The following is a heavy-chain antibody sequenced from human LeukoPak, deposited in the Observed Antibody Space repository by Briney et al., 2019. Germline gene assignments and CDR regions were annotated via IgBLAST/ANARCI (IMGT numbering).Heavy chain of an antibody. CDR1: GFTFSSYG. J-gene: IGHJ6*02. Sequence: GGSLRLSCAASGFTFSSYGMHWVRQAPGKGLEWVAVIWYDGSNKYYAAPVKGRFTISRDNSTNTLYLQMNRLRAEATAVYYCARSRVVVTSAGMAVWGQGTTVTVSS. CDR2: IWYDGSNK. CDR3: ARSRVVVTSAGMAV. D-gene: IGHD2-21*02. V-gene: IGHV3-33*01.